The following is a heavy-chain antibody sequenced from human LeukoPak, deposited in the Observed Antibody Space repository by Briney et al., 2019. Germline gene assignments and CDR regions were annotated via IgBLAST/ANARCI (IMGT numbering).Heavy chain of an antibody. J-gene: IGHJ4*02. D-gene: IGHD5-18*01. CDR2: INPSGGST. V-gene: IGHV1-46*01. CDR1: GYTFTSYY. CDR3: ARDLEVRGYSYGFESPVGY. Sequence: ASVKVSCKASGYTFTSYYIHWVRQAPGQGLEWMGIINPSGGSTSYAQKFQGRVTMTRDTSTSTVYMGLSSLRSEDTAVYYCARDLEVRGYSYGFESPVGYWGQGTLVTVSS.